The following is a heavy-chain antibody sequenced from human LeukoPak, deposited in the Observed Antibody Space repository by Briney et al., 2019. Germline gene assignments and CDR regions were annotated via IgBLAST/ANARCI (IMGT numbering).Heavy chain of an antibody. V-gene: IGHV3-23*01. CDR1: GFTFSDYY. J-gene: IGHJ4*02. CDR2: IDGSGGTT. CDR3: ARSGGHVFDY. D-gene: IGHD3-10*02. Sequence: PGGSLRHSCAASGFTFSDYYMSWIRQAPGKGLEWVSVIDGSGGTTYYAGSVKGRFTISRDNSKNTLYLQMNSLRAEDTAVYYCARSGGHVFDYWGQGTLVTVSA.